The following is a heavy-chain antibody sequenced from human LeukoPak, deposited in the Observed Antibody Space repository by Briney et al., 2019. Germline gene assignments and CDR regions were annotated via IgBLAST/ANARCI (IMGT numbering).Heavy chain of an antibody. CDR2: IIPIFGTA. D-gene: IGHD2-2*01. CDR3: ARGDVVVPAAIKYYYYMDV. V-gene: IGHV1-69*13. J-gene: IGHJ6*03. CDR1: GGTFSSYA. Sequence: GASVKVSCKASGGTFSSYAISWVRQAPGQGLEWMGGIIPIFGTANYAQKSQGRVTITADESTSTAYMELSSLRSEDTAVYYCARGDVVVPAAIKYYYYMDVWGKGTTVTISS.